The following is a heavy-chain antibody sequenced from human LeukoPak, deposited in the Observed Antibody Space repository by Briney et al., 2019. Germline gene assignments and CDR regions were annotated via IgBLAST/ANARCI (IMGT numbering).Heavy chain of an antibody. V-gene: IGHV3-21*01. Sequence: GGSLRLSCAASGFTFSSYSMNWVRQAPGKGLEWVSSISSSSSYIYYADSVKGRFTISRDNAKNSLHLQMNRLRDEDTAVYYCARYFGDPQGMDVWGQGTTVTVSS. CDR1: GFTFSSYS. CDR2: ISSSSSYI. CDR3: ARYFGDPQGMDV. J-gene: IGHJ6*02. D-gene: IGHD3-10*01.